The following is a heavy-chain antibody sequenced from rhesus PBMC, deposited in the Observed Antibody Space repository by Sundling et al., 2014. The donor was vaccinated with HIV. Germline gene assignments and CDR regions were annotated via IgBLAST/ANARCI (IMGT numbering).Heavy chain of an antibody. CDR1: GFTFSNYY. J-gene: IGHJ4*01. CDR3: TKEESSGWYYFDY. Sequence: EVQLVESGGGLAKPGGSLRLSCAASGFTFSNYYMHWVRQAQGKGLEWVGLIRNKANSYTTEYAAAVKGRFTISRDDSKNTLYLQMSSLKTEDTAVYYCTKEESSGWYYFDYWGQGVLVTVSS. V-gene: IGHV3-13*01. D-gene: IGHD6-31*01. CDR2: IRNKANSYTT.